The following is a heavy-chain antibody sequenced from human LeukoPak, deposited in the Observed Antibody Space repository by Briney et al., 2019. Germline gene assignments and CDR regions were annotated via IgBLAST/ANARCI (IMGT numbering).Heavy chain of an antibody. CDR3: AKIGRRYDFWTGYYEEEVDYMDV. D-gene: IGHD3-3*01. Sequence: GGSLRLSCAASGFTFSSYAMSWVRQAPEKGLEWVSGISGSGGSTYHADSVKGRFTISRDNSKNTLYLQMNSLRAEDTAVYYCAKIGRRYDFWTGYYEEEVDYMDVWGKGTTVTVSS. V-gene: IGHV3-23*01. J-gene: IGHJ6*03. CDR2: ISGSGGST. CDR1: GFTFSSYA.